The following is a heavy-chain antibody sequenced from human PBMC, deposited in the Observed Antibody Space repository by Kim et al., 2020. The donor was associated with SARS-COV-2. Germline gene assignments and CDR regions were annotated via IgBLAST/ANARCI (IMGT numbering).Heavy chain of an antibody. D-gene: IGHD6-19*01. V-gene: IGHV1-69*13. Sequence: SVKVSCKASGGTFSSYAISWVRQAPGQGLEWMGGIIPIFGTANYAQKFQGRVTITADESTSTAYMELSSLRSEDTAVYYCARGHSSGWYKGGYYYGRDVWGQGTTVTVSS. CDR1: GGTFSSYA. CDR2: IIPIFGTA. CDR3: ARGHSSGWYKGGYYYGRDV. J-gene: IGHJ6*02.